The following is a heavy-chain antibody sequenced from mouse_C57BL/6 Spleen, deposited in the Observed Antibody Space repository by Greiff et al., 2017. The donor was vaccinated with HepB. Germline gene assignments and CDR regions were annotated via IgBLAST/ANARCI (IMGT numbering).Heavy chain of an antibody. J-gene: IGHJ4*01. CDR3: ARNRLYAMDY. CDR2: IWSGGST. Sequence: VQLQQSGPGLVQPSQSLSITCTASGYSLTSYCVHWVRQSPGKGLEWLGVIWSGGSTDYNAAFISRLSISKDNSTSQVFFKMSSLQADDTAIYYCARNRLYAMDYWGQGTSVTVSS. CDR1: GYSLTSYC. V-gene: IGHV2-2*01.